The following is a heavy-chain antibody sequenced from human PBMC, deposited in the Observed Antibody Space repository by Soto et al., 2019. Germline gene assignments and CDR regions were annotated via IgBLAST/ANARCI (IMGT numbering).Heavy chain of an antibody. V-gene: IGHV1-3*01. D-gene: IGHD6-13*01. J-gene: IGHJ5*02. CDR1: GYTFTSYG. CDR2: INAANGDT. CDR3: VRRHVSATGIDWFDP. Sequence: GASVKVSCKASGYTFTSYGIHWVRQAPGQRLEWMGWINAANGDTQYSPKFQGRVTITRDTSASTAYMELSSLRSEDTAVYYCVRRHVSATGIDWFDPWGQGTLVTSPQ.